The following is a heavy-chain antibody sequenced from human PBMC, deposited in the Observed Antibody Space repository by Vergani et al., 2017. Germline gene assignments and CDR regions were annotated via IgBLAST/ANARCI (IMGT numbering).Heavy chain of an antibody. CDR3: ARLSYDTTSYLQGGYDC. CDR1: GFTFSACP. V-gene: IGHV3-23*01. CDR2: ISTRYPST. Sequence: EVQLLQSAGGVIQPGGSVRLSCAASGFTFSACPMTWVRQAPGKGLEWVSVISTRYPSTYYADSVKGRFTISRDNSKNMLYLQMNSLRAEDTAVYYCARLSYDTTSYLQGGYDCWGQGTLVSVSS. D-gene: IGHD2/OR15-2a*01. J-gene: IGHJ4*02.